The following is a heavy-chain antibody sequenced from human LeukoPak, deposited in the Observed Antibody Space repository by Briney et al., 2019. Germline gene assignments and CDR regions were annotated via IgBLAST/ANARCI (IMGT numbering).Heavy chain of an antibody. D-gene: IGHD6-13*01. J-gene: IGHJ4*02. CDR1: GFTVSSNY. Sequence: GGSLRLSRAASGFTVSSNYMSWVRQAPGKGLEWVSVIYSGGSTYYADSVKGRFTISRHNSKNTLYLQMNSLRAEDTAVYYCARKSAAGTAYWGQGTLVTVSS. CDR2: IYSGGST. V-gene: IGHV3-53*04. CDR3: ARKSAAGTAY.